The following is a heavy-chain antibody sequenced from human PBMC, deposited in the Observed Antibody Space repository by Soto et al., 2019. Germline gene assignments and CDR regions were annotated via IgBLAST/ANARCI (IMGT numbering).Heavy chain of an antibody. Sequence: GPSVKVSCKASGYTLTSYYIHWVRQAPGQGLEWMGIINPSGGSTTYAQRFQGRVTMTRDTSTSTVYMELSSLRSEDTAVYYCARGGTTVVPPPFDPWGQGTLVTVSS. CDR2: INPSGGST. CDR3: ARGGTTVVPPPFDP. CDR1: GYTLTSYY. D-gene: IGHD4-17*01. V-gene: IGHV1-46*01. J-gene: IGHJ5*02.